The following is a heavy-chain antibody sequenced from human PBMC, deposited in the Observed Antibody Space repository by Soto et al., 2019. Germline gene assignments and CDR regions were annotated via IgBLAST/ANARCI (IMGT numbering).Heavy chain of an antibody. D-gene: IGHD2-2*01. CDR3: ARVLVPAAGGVDY. CDR2: ISYDGSNK. V-gene: IGHV3-30*04. Sequence: GESLKISCAASGFTFSSYAMHWVRQAPGKGLEWVAVISYDGSNKYYADSVKGRFTISRDNSKNTLYLQMNSLRAEDTAVYYCARVLVPAAGGVDYWGQGTLVTVSS. J-gene: IGHJ4*02. CDR1: GFTFSSYA.